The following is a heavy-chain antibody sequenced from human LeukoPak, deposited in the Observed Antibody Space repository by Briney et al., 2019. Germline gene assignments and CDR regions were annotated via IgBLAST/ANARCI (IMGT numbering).Heavy chain of an antibody. Sequence: SETLSLTCTVSGVSSSSSYWSWIRQPPGKGLEWIGYIFYTGDSNHNPSFKSRVTISVDTSKNQFSLKLSSVTAADTAVYYCARGPSSYFDYWGQGTLVTVSS. CDR2: IFYTGDS. V-gene: IGHV4-59*12. CDR1: GVSSSSSY. J-gene: IGHJ4*02. CDR3: ARGPSSYFDY.